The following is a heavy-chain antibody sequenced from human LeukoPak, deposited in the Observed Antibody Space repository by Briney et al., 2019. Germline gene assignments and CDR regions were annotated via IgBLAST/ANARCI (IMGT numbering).Heavy chain of an antibody. Sequence: ASVKVSCKASGYTFTSYDINWVRQATGQGLEWMGWMNPNSGNTGYAQKFQGRVTMTRNTSISTAYMELSSLRSEDTAVYYCARGRRRRPLASDYFDYWGQGTLVTVSS. CDR1: GYTFTSYD. V-gene: IGHV1-8*01. CDR3: ARGRRRRPLASDYFDY. J-gene: IGHJ4*02. CDR2: MNPNSGNT.